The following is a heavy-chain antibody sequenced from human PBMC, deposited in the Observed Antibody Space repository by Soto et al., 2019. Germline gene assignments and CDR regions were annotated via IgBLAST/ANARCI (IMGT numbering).Heavy chain of an antibody. D-gene: IGHD3-3*01. V-gene: IGHV2-5*02. CDR3: VRFWSCLFVPRNRDAFAL. J-gene: IGHJ3*01. CDR2: IYWDDDT. Sequence: QITLKESGPPLVRPTQTLTLACSLSGFSLTTSGVGVGWIRQPPGKALEFLALIYWDDDTRYRPSLRTRLTITKDTSKNLLCLTMTNVSPVDTATYYSVRFWSCLFVPRNRDAFALWGQGTLVTVS. CDR1: GFSLTTSGVG.